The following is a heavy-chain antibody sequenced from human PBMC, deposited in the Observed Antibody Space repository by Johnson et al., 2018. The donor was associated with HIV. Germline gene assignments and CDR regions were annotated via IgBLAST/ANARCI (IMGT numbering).Heavy chain of an antibody. D-gene: IGHD6-13*01. CDR1: GFTFSSYA. Sequence: VQLVESGGGVVQPGRSLRLSCAASGFTFSSYAMHWVRQAPGKGLEWVSGISWNSGSIGYADSVKGRFTISRDNAKNSLFLQMNSLRAEDTAMYYCARDSSSWYEGAFDIWGQGTMVTVSS. J-gene: IGHJ3*02. CDR2: ISWNSGSI. V-gene: IGHV3-9*01. CDR3: ARDSSSWYEGAFDI.